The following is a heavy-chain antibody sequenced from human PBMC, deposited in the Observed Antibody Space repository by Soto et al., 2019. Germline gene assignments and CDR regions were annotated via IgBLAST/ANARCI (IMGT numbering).Heavy chain of an antibody. CDR2: IIPILGIA. J-gene: IGHJ5*02. CDR3: ARGREYSNGPPSFDWFDP. CDR1: GGTFSSYT. Sequence: QVQLVQSGAEVKKPGSSVKVSCKASGGTFSSYTISWVRQAPGQGLEWMGRIIPILGIANYAQKFQGRVTITADKSTSSAYMELSSLRSEDTAVYYCARGREYSNGPPSFDWFDPWGQGTLVTVSS. D-gene: IGHD5-18*01. V-gene: IGHV1-69*02.